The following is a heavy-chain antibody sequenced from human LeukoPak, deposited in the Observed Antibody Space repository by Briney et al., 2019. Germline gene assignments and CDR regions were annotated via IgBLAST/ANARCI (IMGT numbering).Heavy chain of an antibody. D-gene: IGHD3-22*01. CDR3: ARDRPIYDSSGYYYSFFDY. CDR2: INPNSGGT. CDR1: GYTLTGYY. Sequence: ASVKVSCKASGYTLTGYYMHWVRQAPGQGLEWMGWINPNSGGTNYAQKFQGRVTMTRDTSISTAYMELSRLRSDDTAVYYCARDRPIYDSSGYYYSFFDYWGQGTLVTVSS. V-gene: IGHV1-2*02. J-gene: IGHJ4*02.